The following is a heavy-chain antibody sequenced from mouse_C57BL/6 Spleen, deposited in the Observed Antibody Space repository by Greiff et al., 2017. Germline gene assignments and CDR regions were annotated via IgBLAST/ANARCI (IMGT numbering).Heavy chain of an antibody. CDR3: ARSGSYFDYFDY. V-gene: IGHV1-39*01. CDR2: INPNYGTT. Sequence: EVKVVESGPELVKPGASVKISCKASGYSFTDYNMNWVKQSNGKSLEWIGVINPNYGTTSYNQKFKGKATLTVDQSSSTAYMQLNSLTSEDSAVYYCARSGSYFDYFDYWGQGTTLTVSS. J-gene: IGHJ2*01. CDR1: GYSFTDYN. D-gene: IGHD1-1*01.